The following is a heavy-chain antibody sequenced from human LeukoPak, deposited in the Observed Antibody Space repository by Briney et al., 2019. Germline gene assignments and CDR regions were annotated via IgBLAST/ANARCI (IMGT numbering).Heavy chain of an antibody. D-gene: IGHD5-12*01. V-gene: IGHV6-1*01. J-gene: IGHJ4*02. CDR2: TYYRSKWYY. Sequence: SQTLSLTCAISGDSVSSNSAAWSWVGQSPSRGLEWLGRTYYRSKWYYESAVSVKSRITINPDTSKNQFSLQLNSVTPEDTAVYYCARGATAYFDYWGQGTLVTVSS. CDR3: ARGATAYFDY. CDR1: GDSVSSNSAA.